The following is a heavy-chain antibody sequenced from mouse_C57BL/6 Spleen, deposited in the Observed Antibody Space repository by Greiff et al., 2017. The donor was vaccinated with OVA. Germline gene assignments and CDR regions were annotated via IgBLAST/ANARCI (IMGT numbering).Heavy chain of an antibody. CDR2: FHPYNDDT. D-gene: IGHD1-1*01. CDR3: ARRVYYYGSSGGYYAMDY. V-gene: IGHV1-47*01. CDR1: GYTFTTYP. J-gene: IGHJ4*01. Sequence: QVQLKKSGAELVKPGASVKMSCKASGYTFTTYPIEWMKQNHGKSLEWIGNFHPYNDDTKYNEKFKGKATLTVEKSSSTVYLELSRLTSDDSAVYYCARRVYYYGSSGGYYAMDYWGQGTSVTVSS.